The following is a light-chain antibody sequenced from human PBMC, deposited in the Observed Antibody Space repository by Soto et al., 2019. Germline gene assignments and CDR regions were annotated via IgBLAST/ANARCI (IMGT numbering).Light chain of an antibody. J-gene: IGKJ1*01. CDR2: DAS. V-gene: IGKV3-11*01. CDR3: QQRANWPWT. Sequence: EIVLTQSPVTLSLSPGERATLSCRASQSVSSSLAWYQQKPGQAPSLLIYDASNRATGIPARFSGSGSGTDFTLTISSLEPEDFAVYYCQQRANWPWTFGQGTKVEIK. CDR1: QSVSSS.